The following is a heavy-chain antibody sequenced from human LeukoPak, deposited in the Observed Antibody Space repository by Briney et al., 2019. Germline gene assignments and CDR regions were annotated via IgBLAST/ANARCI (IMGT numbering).Heavy chain of an antibody. D-gene: IGHD6-19*01. Sequence: SETLSLTCAFDGGSFSGYYWSWIRQPPGKGLEWIGEINHSGSTNYNPSLKSRVTISVDTSKNQFSLKLSSVTAADTAVYYCARVIAGAVADDYWGQGTLVTVSS. CDR1: GGSFSGYY. V-gene: IGHV4-34*01. J-gene: IGHJ4*02. CDR2: INHSGST. CDR3: ARVIAGAVADDY.